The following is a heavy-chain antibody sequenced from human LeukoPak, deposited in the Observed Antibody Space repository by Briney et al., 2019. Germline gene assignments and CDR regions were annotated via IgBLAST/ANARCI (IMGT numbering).Heavy chain of an antibody. Sequence: GGSLRLSCAASGFTFSSYSMNWVRQAPGKGLVWVSRIKTDGSYTSYADSVKGRFTISRDNAKSTLFLQMNGLRGEDTAIYYCASEEGGLDVWGQGTTVTVSS. CDR1: GFTFSSYS. CDR3: ASEEGGLDV. CDR2: IKTDGSYT. V-gene: IGHV3-74*01. J-gene: IGHJ6*02.